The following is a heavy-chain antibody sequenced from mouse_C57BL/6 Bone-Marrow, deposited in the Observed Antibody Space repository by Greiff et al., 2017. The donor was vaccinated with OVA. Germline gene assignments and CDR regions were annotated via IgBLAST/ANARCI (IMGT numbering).Heavy chain of an antibody. V-gene: IGHV1-54*01. CDR2: INPGSGGT. J-gene: IGHJ4*01. D-gene: IGHD1-1*01. Sequence: QVQLQQSGAELVRPGTSVKVSCKASGYAFTNYLIEWVKQRPEQGLEWIGVINPGSGGTNYNEKFKGKATLTADKSSSTAYMQLSSLTSEDSAVYFCAKRSRPYAMDYWGQGTSVTVSS. CDR3: AKRSRPYAMDY. CDR1: GYAFTNYL.